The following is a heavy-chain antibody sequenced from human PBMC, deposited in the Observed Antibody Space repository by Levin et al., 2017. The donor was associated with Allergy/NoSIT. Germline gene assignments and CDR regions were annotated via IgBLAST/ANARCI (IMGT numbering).Heavy chain of an antibody. V-gene: IGHV2-70*01. D-gene: IGHD3-10*01. CDR1: GFSLSTSGMS. CDR3: ARMVRGVIPAFDI. CDR2: IDWDDDK. Sequence: TLSLTCTPSGFSLSTSGMSVGWIRQPPGTALEWLALIDWDDDKYYSTSLKTRLTISKDTSKNQVVLIMTNMDPVDTATYYCARMVRGVIPAFDIWGQGTTVTVSS. J-gene: IGHJ3*02.